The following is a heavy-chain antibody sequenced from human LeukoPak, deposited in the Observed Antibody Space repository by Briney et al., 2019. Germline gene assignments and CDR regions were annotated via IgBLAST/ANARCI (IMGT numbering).Heavy chain of an antibody. V-gene: IGHV4-61*02. CDR3: ARESVEYDFWSGANWFDP. J-gene: IGHJ5*02. CDR1: GGSISSGSYY. D-gene: IGHD3-3*01. Sequence: PSETLSLTCTVSGGSISSGSYYWSWIRQPAGKGLEWIGRIYTSGSTNYNPSLKSRVTISVDTSRNQFSLKLSSVTAADTAVYYCARESVEYDFWSGANWFDPWGQGTLVTVSS. CDR2: IYTSGST.